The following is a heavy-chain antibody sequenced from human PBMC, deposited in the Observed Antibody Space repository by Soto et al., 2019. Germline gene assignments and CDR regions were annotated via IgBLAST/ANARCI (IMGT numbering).Heavy chain of an antibody. D-gene: IGHD3-22*01. V-gene: IGHV1-69*13. CDR3: ASTTTYYYDSSGYYPLDY. CDR1: GGTFSSYA. J-gene: IGHJ4*02. Sequence: GASVKVSCKASGGTFSSYAISWVRQAPGQGLEWMGGIIPIFGTANYAQKFQGRVTITADESTSTAYMELSSLRSEDAAVYYCASTTTYYYDSSGYYPLDYWGQGTLVTVSS. CDR2: IIPIFGTA.